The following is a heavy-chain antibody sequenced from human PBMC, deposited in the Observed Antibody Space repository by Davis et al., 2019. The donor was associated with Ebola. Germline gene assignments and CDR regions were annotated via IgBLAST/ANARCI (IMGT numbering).Heavy chain of an antibody. J-gene: IGHJ4*02. Sequence: PGGSLRLSCEASGFTFSSYWMTWVRQAPGKGLEWVANIKEDGSEKSYVDSVKGRFTISRDNAKNSLYLQMNTLRVEDTAVYYCARGTGAAPGIDFWGQGTLVTVSS. CDR1: GFTFSSYW. D-gene: IGHD6-13*01. CDR3: ARGTGAAPGIDF. V-gene: IGHV3-7*03. CDR2: IKEDGSEK.